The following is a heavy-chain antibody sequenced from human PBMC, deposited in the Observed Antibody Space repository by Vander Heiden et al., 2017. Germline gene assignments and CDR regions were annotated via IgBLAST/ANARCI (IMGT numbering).Heavy chain of an antibody. V-gene: IGHV4-39*01. D-gene: IGHD5-18*01. CDR1: GGSISSSSYY. CDR2: IYYSGST. J-gene: IGHJ4*02. Sequence: QLQLQESGPGLVTPSETLSLTCTVPGGSISSSSYYWGWIRQPPGKGLEWIGSIYYSGSTYYNPSLKSRVTISVDTSKNQFSLKLSSVTAADTAVYYCATLRPAIDYWGQGTLVTVSS. CDR3: ATLRPAIDY.